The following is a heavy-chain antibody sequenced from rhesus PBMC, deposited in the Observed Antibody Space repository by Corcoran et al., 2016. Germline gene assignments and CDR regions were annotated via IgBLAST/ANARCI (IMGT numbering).Heavy chain of an antibody. CDR2: IYGSGSST. CDR1: GGSISSSY. J-gene: IGHJ4*01. V-gene: IGHV4-169*02. CDR3: ASDGHSWNRGFDY. D-gene: IGHD1-20*01. Sequence: QLQLQESGPGLVKPSETLSVTCAVSGGSISSSYWSWIRQAPGKGLEWIGYIYGSGSSTNYNPSLKSRVTLSVDTSKTQLSLKLSSVTAADTAVYYCASDGHSWNRGFDYWGQGVLVTVSS.